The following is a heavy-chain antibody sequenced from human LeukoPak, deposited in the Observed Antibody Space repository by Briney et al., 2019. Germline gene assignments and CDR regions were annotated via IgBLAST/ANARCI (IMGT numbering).Heavy chain of an antibody. D-gene: IGHD2-2*01. J-gene: IGHJ5*02. Sequence: GSLRLSCAASGFTFSDYYMSWIRQPPGKGLEWIGEINHSGSTNYNPSLKSRVTISVDTSKNQFSLKLSSVTAADTAVYYCARTTEDCNSASCYQYCFDPWGQGTLVTVSS. CDR1: GFTFSDYY. CDR3: ARTTEDCNSASCYQYCFDP. CDR2: INHSGST. V-gene: IGHV4-34*01.